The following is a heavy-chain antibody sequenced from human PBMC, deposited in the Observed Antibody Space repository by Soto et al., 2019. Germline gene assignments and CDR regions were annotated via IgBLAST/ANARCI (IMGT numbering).Heavy chain of an antibody. CDR1: GFSFSKFG. D-gene: IGHD3-3*01. J-gene: IGHJ4*02. CDR2: IRFDGSEE. V-gene: IGHV3-33*01. CDR3: ARDLSIFGDFDY. Sequence: ESGGGVVQPGRSLRLSCVGSGFSFSKFGMHWVRQSPGRGLEWVAFIRFDGSEEYFADSVKGRFTISRDNSKNTLHLQMNSLRAEDSAVYYCARDLSIFGDFDYWGQGTLVTVSS.